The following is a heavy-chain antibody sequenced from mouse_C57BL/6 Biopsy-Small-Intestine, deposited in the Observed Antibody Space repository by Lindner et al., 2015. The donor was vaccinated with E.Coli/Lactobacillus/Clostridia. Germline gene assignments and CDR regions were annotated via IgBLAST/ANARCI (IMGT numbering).Heavy chain of an antibody. Sequence: SVKVSCKTSGYTFTDYYIHWVRQAPGQGLEWMGLINPKSGGTVYAQKFKDWVTLTRDTSITTAFMELSSLMSDDPAMYFCARSPLYNTRIIDWGQGTLVTVSS. CDR2: INPKSGGT. CDR3: ARSPLYNTRIID. J-gene: IGHJ4*01. D-gene: IGHD1-3*01. V-gene: IGHV1-84*01. CDR1: GYTFTDYY.